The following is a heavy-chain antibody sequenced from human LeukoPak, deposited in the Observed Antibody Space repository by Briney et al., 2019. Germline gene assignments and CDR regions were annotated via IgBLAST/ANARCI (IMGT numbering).Heavy chain of an antibody. V-gene: IGHV1-46*01. J-gene: IGHJ4*02. CDR2: INPSGSST. D-gene: IGHD5-12*01. Sequence: ASVKVSCKASGYTFTSYYMHWVRQAPGQGLERMGIINPSGSSTSYAQKFQGRVTMTRDTSTSTVYMELSSLRSEDTAVYYCARDSHSGYDRWGQGTLVTVSS. CDR3: ARDSHSGYDR. CDR1: GYTFTSYY.